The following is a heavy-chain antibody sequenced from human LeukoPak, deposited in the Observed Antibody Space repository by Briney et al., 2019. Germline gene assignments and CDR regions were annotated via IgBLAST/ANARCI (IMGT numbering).Heavy chain of an antibody. D-gene: IGHD3-10*01. CDR2: IYTSGST. V-gene: IGHV4-4*07. Sequence: SETLSLTCTVSGGSISSYYWSWIRQPAGKGLECIGRIYTSGSTNYNPSLKSRVTMSVDTSKNQFSLKLSSVTAADTAVYYCARERVVRGVIEVDYWGQGTLVTVSS. CDR3: ARERVVRGVIEVDY. J-gene: IGHJ4*02. CDR1: GGSISSYY.